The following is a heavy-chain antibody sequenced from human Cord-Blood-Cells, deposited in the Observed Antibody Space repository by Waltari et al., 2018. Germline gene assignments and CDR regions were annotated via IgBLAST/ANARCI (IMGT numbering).Heavy chain of an antibody. CDR2: IYTSGST. CDR1: GGSISSGSYY. Sequence: QVQLQESGPGLVKPSQTLSLTCPVSGGSISSGSYYWSWFRQPAGKGLEWIGYIYTSGSTNYNPSLKSRVTISVDTSKNQFSLKLSSVTTADTAVYYCARETGYSSSFDYWGQGTLVTVSS. J-gene: IGHJ4*02. D-gene: IGHD6-6*01. CDR3: ARETGYSSSFDY. V-gene: IGHV4-61*09.